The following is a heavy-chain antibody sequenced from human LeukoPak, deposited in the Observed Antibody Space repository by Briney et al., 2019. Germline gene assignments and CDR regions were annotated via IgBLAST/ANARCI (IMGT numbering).Heavy chain of an antibody. Sequence: GGSLRLSCAASGFTFSSYGMQWVRQARGKGREGVAVISYDGSNKYYADSVNGPFTISRDNSKNTLYLQMNSLKAEDTAVYYCAKEGFGATYLDYWGQGTLVTVSS. CDR3: AKEGFGATYLDY. D-gene: IGHD1-26*01. J-gene: IGHJ4*02. CDR1: GFTFSSYG. V-gene: IGHV3-30*18. CDR2: ISYDGSNK.